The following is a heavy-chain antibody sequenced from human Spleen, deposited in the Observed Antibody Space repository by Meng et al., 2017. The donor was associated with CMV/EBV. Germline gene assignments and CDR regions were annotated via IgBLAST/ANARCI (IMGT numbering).Heavy chain of an antibody. CDR2: ISWDGGST. J-gene: IGHJ4*02. D-gene: IGHD5-24*01. CDR3: AKDLTRNGYPYCFDY. V-gene: IGHV3-43*01. Sequence: GESLKISCAASGFTVSTNYMSWVRQAPGKGLQWVSLISWDGGSTSYADSVKGRFTISRDNSKNSLYLQMDSLRTEDSALYYCAKDLTRNGYPYCFDYWGQGTLVTVSS. CDR1: GFTVSTNY.